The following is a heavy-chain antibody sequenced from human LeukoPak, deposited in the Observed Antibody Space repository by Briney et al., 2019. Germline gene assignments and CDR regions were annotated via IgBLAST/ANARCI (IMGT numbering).Heavy chain of an antibody. Sequence: GGSLRLSCAASGFTVSSNFMSWARQAPGKGLEWVSVIKSGGTIYYADSVRGRFTISRDNSKNTLYLQMNSLRAEDTAVYYCASPDRGYYYGMDVWGQGTTVTVSS. J-gene: IGHJ6*02. V-gene: IGHV3-66*01. CDR3: ASPDRGYYYGMDV. CDR2: IKSGGTI. D-gene: IGHD3-3*01. CDR1: GFTVSSNF.